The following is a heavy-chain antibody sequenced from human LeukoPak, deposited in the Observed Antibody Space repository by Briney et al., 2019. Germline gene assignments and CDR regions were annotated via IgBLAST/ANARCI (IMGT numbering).Heavy chain of an antibody. CDR3: AKWPEGAMDYFDY. CDR1: GFTFDNYA. Sequence: GGSLRLSCTASGFTFDNYAMIWVRQASGKGLEWVSVISGSGDGTDSADSVRGRFTISRDNSKNTLYLEMSSLRVEDTAIYYCAKWPEGAMDYFDYWGQGTLVTVSS. J-gene: IGHJ4*02. CDR2: ISGSGDGT. V-gene: IGHV3-23*01. D-gene: IGHD3-16*01.